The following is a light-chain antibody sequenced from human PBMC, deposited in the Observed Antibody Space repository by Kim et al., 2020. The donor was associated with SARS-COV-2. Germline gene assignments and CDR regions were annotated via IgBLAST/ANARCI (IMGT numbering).Light chain of an antibody. CDR1: SGESSYA. J-gene: IGLJ3*02. V-gene: IGLV4-69*01. Sequence: SVQLTCILSSGESSYAIAWHQQQAGKGAGFLMRVNREGSHIEGDGIPDQFSGSTSGAGRYLTISGLQPEDEADYYCQTWDTGIRVFGGGTQLTVL. CDR2: VNREGSH. CDR3: QTWDTGIRV.